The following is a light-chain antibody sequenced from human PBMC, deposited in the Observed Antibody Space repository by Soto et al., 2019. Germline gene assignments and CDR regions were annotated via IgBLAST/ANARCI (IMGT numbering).Light chain of an antibody. J-gene: IGLJ2*01. CDR2: HDN. CDR1: SSNIGNNY. V-gene: IGLV1-51*01. CDR3: ATWDSSLSAEA. Sequence: QSVLTQPPSVSAAPGQTVSISCSGSSSNIGNNYVSWYQQFPGTAPKLLIYHDNPRPSGISDRISGSKSGTSATLGITGLRNGDVAHYDGATWDSSLSAEAFGGGTKLTVL.